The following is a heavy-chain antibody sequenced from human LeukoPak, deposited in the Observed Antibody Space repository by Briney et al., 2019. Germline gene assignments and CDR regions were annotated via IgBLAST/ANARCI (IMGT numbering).Heavy chain of an antibody. V-gene: IGHV4-4*07. CDR2: IYSSGGT. CDR1: GGSISSFC. D-gene: IGHD3-10*01. J-gene: IGHJ6*02. CDR3: ARGRGSYYYAMDV. Sequence: PSETLSLTCTVPGGSISSFCWSCIRQPAGKGLEWIGRIYSSGGTSYNPSLESRVTLSVDTSKNQFSLKLSSVTAADTAVYFCARGRGSYYYAMDVWGQGTTVTVSS.